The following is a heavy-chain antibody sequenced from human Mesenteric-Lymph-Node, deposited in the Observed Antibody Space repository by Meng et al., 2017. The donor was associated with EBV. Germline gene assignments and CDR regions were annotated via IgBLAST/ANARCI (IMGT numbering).Heavy chain of an antibody. CDR3: ARAHDVGGDCFDY. CDR2: INPSGGST. Sequence: QGELVQSVAEVKKPGASVKVSCKAAGYTFTSYYMHWVRRAPGEGLQWMIRINPSGGSTSYAQKFQGRVTMTRDTSTSTVYMELSSLRSEDTAVYYCARAHDVGGDCFDYWGQGTLVTVSS. CDR1: GYTFTSYY. V-gene: IGHV1-46*01. D-gene: IGHD2-21*01. J-gene: IGHJ4*02.